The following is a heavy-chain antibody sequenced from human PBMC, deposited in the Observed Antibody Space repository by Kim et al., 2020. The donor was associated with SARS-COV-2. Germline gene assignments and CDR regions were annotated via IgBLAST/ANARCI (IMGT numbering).Heavy chain of an antibody. V-gene: IGHV3-53*01. J-gene: IGHJ3*01. CDR2: IYADGNT. Sequence: GGSLRLSCVGSGFIVSKNYIFWVRQAPGKGLEWVPVIYADGNTYYAESVKGRFTISRDNSKNTVYLQINSLRAEDTAVFYCARGLQDGFEVWGQGTVVTVSS. CDR3: ARGLQDGFEV. CDR1: GFIVSKNY.